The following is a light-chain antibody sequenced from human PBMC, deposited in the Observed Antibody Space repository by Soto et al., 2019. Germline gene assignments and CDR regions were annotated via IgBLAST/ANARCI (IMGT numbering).Light chain of an antibody. CDR2: AAS. V-gene: IGKV1-8*01. Sequence: AIRMTQSPSSFSASTGDRVTITCRASQGISSYSAWYQQKPGKAPKLLIYAASTLQSGVPSRFSGSGSGTDFTLTISCLQSEDFATYYCQQYYSYLFTFGPGTKVDIK. J-gene: IGKJ3*01. CDR1: QGISSY. CDR3: QQYYSYLFT.